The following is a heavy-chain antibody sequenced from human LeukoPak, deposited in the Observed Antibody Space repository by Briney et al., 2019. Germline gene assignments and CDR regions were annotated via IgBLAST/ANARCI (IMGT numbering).Heavy chain of an antibody. CDR2: INPSGGTT. CDR3: ARDRRQQLENWFDP. J-gene: IGHJ5*02. Sequence: ASVKVSCKASGYTFTAYYLHWVRQAPGQGLEWMGIINPSGGTTTVARQFQGRVTMTRDTSISTVYMELSSLRSEDTAVYYCARDRRQQLENWFDPWGQGTLVTVSS. D-gene: IGHD6-13*01. CDR1: GYTFTAYY. V-gene: IGHV1-46*01.